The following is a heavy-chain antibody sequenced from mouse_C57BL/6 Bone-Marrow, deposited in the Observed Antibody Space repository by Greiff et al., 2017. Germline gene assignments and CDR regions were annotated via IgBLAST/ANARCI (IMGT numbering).Heavy chain of an antibody. CDR1: GYTFTGYW. CDR2: ILPGSGST. V-gene: IGHV1-9*01. Sequence: QVQLQQSGAELMKPGASVKLSCKATGYTFTGYWIEWVKQRPGHGVEWIGEILPGSGSTNYNEKFKGKATFTADTSSNTAYMQLSSLTTADSAIYYCARHYYGISYRYAYWGQGTLVTVSA. CDR3: ARHYYGISYRYAY. J-gene: IGHJ3*01. D-gene: IGHD1-1*01.